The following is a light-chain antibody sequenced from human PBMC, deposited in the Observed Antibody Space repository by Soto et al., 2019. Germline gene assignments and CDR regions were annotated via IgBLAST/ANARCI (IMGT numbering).Light chain of an antibody. V-gene: IGKV1-9*01. CDR1: QGLSSD. Sequence: DIQLTQSLSFLSASVGDRVTITCRASQGLSSDLAWYQQKPGKAPKLLIYAASTLQSGVPSRFSGSAPGPKFPLTTSSPAPEDFATYYCQQLNSNPITLGQGKRLEI. J-gene: IGKJ5*01. CDR2: AAS. CDR3: QQLNSNPIT.